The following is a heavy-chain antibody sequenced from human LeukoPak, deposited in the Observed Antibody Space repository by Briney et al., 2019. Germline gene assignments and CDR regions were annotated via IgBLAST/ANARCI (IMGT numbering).Heavy chain of an antibody. Sequence: GGSLRLSCVASGFTFSGNWMHWVRHGQGKGLMAVSSITPDGNAAAYADSVKGRFTIYRDNAKNTLYLEMNSLTAEDTALYHCTRSCYSNWYDYWGQGTLVTVSS. D-gene: IGHD2-15*01. CDR1: GFTFSGNW. J-gene: IGHJ4*02. CDR3: TRSCYSNWYDY. CDR2: ITPDGNAA. V-gene: IGHV3-74*03.